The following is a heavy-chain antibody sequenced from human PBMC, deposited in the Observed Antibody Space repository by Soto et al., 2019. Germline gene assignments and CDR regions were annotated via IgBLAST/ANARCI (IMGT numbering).Heavy chain of an antibody. J-gene: IGHJ4*02. Sequence: QVQLQESGPGLVKPSGTLSLTCAVSGDSISSDKWWSWVRQPPGKGLEWIGETHHSGRTNYNPSLKSRVTILVEKSKNQVSLELSSMTAADTAVYYCARGGDWQFDYWGQGTLVTVSS. CDR1: GDSISSDKW. D-gene: IGHD2-21*02. CDR3: ARGGDWQFDY. CDR2: THHSGRT. V-gene: IGHV4-4*02.